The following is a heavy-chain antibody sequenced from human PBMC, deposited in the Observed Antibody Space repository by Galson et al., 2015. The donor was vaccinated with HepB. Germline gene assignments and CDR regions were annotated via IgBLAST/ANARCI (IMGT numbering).Heavy chain of an antibody. CDR1: RGAFNNYG. CDR3: ARDNPRGAFDI. D-gene: IGHD1-14*01. V-gene: IGHV1-69*13. CDR2: ITPTFGAA. J-gene: IGHJ3*02. Sequence: SVKVSCKGSRGAFNNYGISWVRQAPGQGLEWMGEITPTFGAANYAQKFQDRVTITADESTSTAYMELSSLRSEDTAVYYCARDNPRGAFDIWGQGTMVTVSS.